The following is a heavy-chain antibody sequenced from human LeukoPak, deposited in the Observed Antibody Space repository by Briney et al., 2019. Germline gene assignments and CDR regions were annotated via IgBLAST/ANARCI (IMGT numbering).Heavy chain of an antibody. J-gene: IGHJ4*02. D-gene: IGHD3-9*01. CDR2: ISGSGGST. CDR1: GFTFSSYA. Sequence: GESLRLSCAASGFTFSSYAMSWVRQAPGKGLEWVSAISGSGGSTYYADSVKGRFTISRDNSKNTLYLQMNSLRAEDTAVYYCAKGTDYDILTGTKHFDYWGQGTLVTVSS. CDR3: AKGTDYDILTGTKHFDY. V-gene: IGHV3-23*01.